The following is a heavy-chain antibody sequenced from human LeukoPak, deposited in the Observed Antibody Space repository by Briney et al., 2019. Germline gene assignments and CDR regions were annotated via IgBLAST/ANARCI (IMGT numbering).Heavy chain of an antibody. V-gene: IGHV4-39*07. CDR1: GGSISSSSYY. CDR2: IYYSGST. Sequence: SETLSLTCTVSGGSISSSSYYWGWIRQPPGKGLEWIGSIYYSGSTYYNPSLKSRVTISVDTSKNQFSLKLSSVTAADTAVYYCARGIYDFWSGCYLGWFDPWGQGTLVTVSS. D-gene: IGHD3-3*01. CDR3: ARGIYDFWSGCYLGWFDP. J-gene: IGHJ5*02.